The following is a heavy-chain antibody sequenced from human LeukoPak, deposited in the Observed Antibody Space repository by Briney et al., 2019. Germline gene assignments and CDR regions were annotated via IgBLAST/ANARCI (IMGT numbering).Heavy chain of an antibody. D-gene: IGHD3-16*02. CDR3: ARGRIMITFGGVIVKGPLYFDY. Sequence: SETLSLTCAVYGGSFSGYYWSWIRQPPGKGLEWIGEINHSGSTSYNPSLKSRVTISVDTSKNQFSLKLSSVTAADTAVYYCARGRIMITFGGVIVKGPLYFDYWGQGTLVTVSS. V-gene: IGHV4-34*01. J-gene: IGHJ4*02. CDR1: GGSFSGYY. CDR2: INHSGST.